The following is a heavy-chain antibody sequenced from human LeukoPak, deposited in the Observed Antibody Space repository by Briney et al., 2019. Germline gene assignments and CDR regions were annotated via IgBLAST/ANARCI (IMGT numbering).Heavy chain of an antibody. Sequence: GESLKISCKGSGYSFNNYWIGWMRQMPGKGLEWMGIIYPDDSDTRYSPSFQGLVTISADKSITTAYLQWSSLKASDTAMYYCARLRSSSWYTVDYWGQGTLVTVSS. V-gene: IGHV5-51*01. D-gene: IGHD6-13*01. J-gene: IGHJ4*02. CDR3: ARLRSSSWYTVDY. CDR2: IYPDDSDT. CDR1: GYSFNNYW.